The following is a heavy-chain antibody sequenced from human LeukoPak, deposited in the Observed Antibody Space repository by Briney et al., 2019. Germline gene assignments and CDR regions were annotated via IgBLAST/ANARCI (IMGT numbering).Heavy chain of an antibody. CDR1: GYSFTSYW. CDR3: ARRYCSSTSCYRHFDY. V-gene: IGHV5-51*01. CDR2: IYPGDSDT. Sequence: GESLKISCKGSGYSFTSYWIGWVRQMPGKGLEWMGIIYPGDSDTGYSPSFQGQVTISADKSISTAYLQWSSLKASDTAMYYCARRYCSSTSCYRHFDYWGQGTLVTVSS. J-gene: IGHJ4*02. D-gene: IGHD2-2*01.